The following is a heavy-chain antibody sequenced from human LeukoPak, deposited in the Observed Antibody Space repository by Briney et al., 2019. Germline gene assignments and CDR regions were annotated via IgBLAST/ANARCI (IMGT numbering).Heavy chain of an antibody. CDR1: GFSFANYR. Sequence: GGSLRLSCAGSGFSFANYRMHWVRQAPGKGLEWVSCITTTSSFKFYAHSVRGRFTISRDNAKTSLYLQMSGLRPEDTAVYYCSRGESTPFDYWGQGILVTVSS. V-gene: IGHV3-21*01. J-gene: IGHJ4*02. CDR2: ITTTSSFK. CDR3: SRGESTPFDY. D-gene: IGHD3-10*01.